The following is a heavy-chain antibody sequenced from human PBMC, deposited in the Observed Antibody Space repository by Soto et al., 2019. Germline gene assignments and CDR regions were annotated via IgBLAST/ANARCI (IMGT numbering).Heavy chain of an antibody. CDR2: IWYDGSNK. J-gene: IGHJ3*02. CDR1: GFTFSSYG. V-gene: IGHV3-33*01. D-gene: IGHD3-9*01. Sequence: QVQLVESGGGVVQPGRSLRLSCAASGFTFSSYGMHWVRQAPGKGLEWVAVIWYDGSNKYYADSVKGRFTISRDNSKNTLYLQMNSLRAEDTAVYYCARDRLPYNDILTGYVNAFDIWGQGTMVTVSS. CDR3: ARDRLPYNDILTGYVNAFDI.